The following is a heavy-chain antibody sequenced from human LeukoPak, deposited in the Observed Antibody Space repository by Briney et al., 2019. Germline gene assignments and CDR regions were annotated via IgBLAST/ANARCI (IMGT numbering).Heavy chain of an antibody. D-gene: IGHD3-10*01. CDR2: ISGSGGST. Sequence: GGSLRLSCAASGFTFSSYEMNWVRQAPGKGLEWVSAISGSGGSTYYADSVKGRFTISRDNSKNTLYLQMNSLRAEDTAVYYCAKEGAAMVRGVSYYYYYMDVWGKGTTVTISS. V-gene: IGHV3-23*01. CDR3: AKEGAAMVRGVSYYYYYMDV. CDR1: GFTFSSYE. J-gene: IGHJ6*03.